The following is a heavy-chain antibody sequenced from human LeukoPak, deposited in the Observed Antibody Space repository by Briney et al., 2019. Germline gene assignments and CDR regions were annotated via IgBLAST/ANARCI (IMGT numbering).Heavy chain of an antibody. CDR3: ARDHYDSSGYSDH. V-gene: IGHV1-2*02. CDR1: GYTFTGHH. Sequence: GASVKVSCKASGYTFTGHHMHWVRQAPGQGLEWMGWINPNSGGTNYAQKFQGRVTMTRDTSISTAYMEATGLRSDDTALYYCARDHYDSSGYSDHWGQGTLVTVSP. CDR2: INPNSGGT. J-gene: IGHJ4*02. D-gene: IGHD3-22*01.